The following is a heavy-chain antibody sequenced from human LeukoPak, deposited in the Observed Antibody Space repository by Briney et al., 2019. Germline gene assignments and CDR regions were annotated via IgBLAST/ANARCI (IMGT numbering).Heavy chain of an antibody. CDR2: ISSRGSAI. D-gene: IGHD1-1*01. Sequence: GGSLRLSCAASGFTFSSYEMNWVRQAPGKGREWVSYISSRGSAIYYADSVKGRFTISRDNAKNSLYLQMNSLRADDTAVYYCARGGHDPGIPFDIWGQGTMVTVSS. J-gene: IGHJ3*02. CDR1: GFTFSSYE. V-gene: IGHV3-48*03. CDR3: ARGGHDPGIPFDI.